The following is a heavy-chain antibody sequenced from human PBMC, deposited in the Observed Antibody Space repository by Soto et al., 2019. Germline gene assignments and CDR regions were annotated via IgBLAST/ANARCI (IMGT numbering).Heavy chain of an antibody. CDR1: GYSFTSYC. CDR3: ARRSYDFWSGYYSAYYYYGMDV. V-gene: IGHV5-51*01. CDR2: IYPGDSDT. Sequence: PGESLKISCKGSGYSFTSYCIGWVRQMPGKGLEWMGIIYPGDSDTRYSPSFQGQVTISADKSISTAYLQWSSLKASDTAMYYCARRSYDFWSGYYSAYYYYGMDVWGQGTTVTVSS. J-gene: IGHJ6*02. D-gene: IGHD3-3*01.